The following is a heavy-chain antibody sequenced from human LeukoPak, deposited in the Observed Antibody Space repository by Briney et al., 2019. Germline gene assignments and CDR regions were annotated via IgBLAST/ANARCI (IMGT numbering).Heavy chain of an antibody. V-gene: IGHV3-13*04. CDR3: VRRLRGWSAGFDY. Sequence: GGSLRHSCAASGFTFSSYDMHWVRQATGKGLEWVSTIGAAGEMFYPGSVKGRFTISRDDAKNSMYLQMNSLRAGDTAVYYCVRRLRGWSAGFDYWGQGILVTVSS. CDR1: GFTFSSYD. J-gene: IGHJ4*02. D-gene: IGHD6-19*01. CDR2: IGAAGEM.